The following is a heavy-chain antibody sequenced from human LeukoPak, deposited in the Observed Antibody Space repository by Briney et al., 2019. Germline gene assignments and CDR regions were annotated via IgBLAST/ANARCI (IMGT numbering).Heavy chain of an antibody. CDR2: IYPGDSDT. CDR3: ARALDGYGSGYYFDY. Sequence: GESLKISCKGSGYSFTSYWIGWVRKMPGKGLEWMGIIYPGDSDTRYSPSFQGQVTISADKSISTAYLQWSSLKASDTAMYYCARALDGYGSGYYFDYWGQGTLVTVSS. CDR1: GYSFTSYW. D-gene: IGHD3-10*01. J-gene: IGHJ4*02. V-gene: IGHV5-51*01.